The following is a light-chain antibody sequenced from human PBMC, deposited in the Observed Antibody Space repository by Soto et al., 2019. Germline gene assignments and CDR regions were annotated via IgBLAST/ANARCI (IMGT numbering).Light chain of an antibody. Sequence: EIVLTQSPGTLSLSPGERATLSCRASQSVSSTYLGWYQQKPGQAPRLLISGASNRATGIPDRFSGSGSGTDFTLTISRLAPEDFGVFYCQQYHSWRTFGQGTNVEIK. CDR2: GAS. CDR1: QSVSSTY. V-gene: IGKV3-20*01. J-gene: IGKJ1*01. CDR3: QQYHSWRT.